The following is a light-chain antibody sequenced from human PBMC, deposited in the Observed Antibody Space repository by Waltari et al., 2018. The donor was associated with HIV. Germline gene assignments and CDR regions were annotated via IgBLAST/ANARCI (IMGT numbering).Light chain of an antibody. Sequence: QSALTQPRSVSGSPGQSVTISCTGTSSDVGAYNYVSWYQHHPNKGPKILIYDVNKRPSGVPDRFSGSKSGNTASLTISGLQAEDEADYYCCSYADTYFVLFGGRTKLTVL. CDR2: DVN. CDR1: SSDVGAYNY. CDR3: CSYADTYFVL. V-gene: IGLV2-11*01. J-gene: IGLJ2*01.